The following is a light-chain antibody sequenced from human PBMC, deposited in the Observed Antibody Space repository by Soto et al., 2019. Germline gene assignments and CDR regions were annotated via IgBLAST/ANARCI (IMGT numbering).Light chain of an antibody. V-gene: IGLV1-44*01. J-gene: IGLJ1*01. Sequence: QSVLTQPPSASGTPGQRVTISCSGSSSNIGSNTVNWYQQLPGTAPKLLIYSNNRRPSGVPDRFSDSKSGTSASLAISGLQSEDEDDYYCAAWDDSLDGPGYVFGTGTKLTVL. CDR2: SNN. CDR3: AAWDDSLDGPGYV. CDR1: SSNIGSNT.